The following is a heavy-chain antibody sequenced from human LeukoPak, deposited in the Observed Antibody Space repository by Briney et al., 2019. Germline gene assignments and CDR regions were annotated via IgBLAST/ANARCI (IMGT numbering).Heavy chain of an antibody. CDR3: ARVAPSTTFGVVTHRILDY. CDR2: FYYSGTT. J-gene: IGHJ4*02. V-gene: IGHV4-39*07. Sequence: KPSETLSLTCSVSGDSIISSTYYWGWIRQPPGKGLEWIGSFYYSGTTYSHPSLKSRVTITIDTSKNQFSLNLSSVTAADTAVYYCARVAPSTTFGVVTHRILDYWGQGTLVTVSS. CDR1: GDSIISSTYY. D-gene: IGHD3-3*01.